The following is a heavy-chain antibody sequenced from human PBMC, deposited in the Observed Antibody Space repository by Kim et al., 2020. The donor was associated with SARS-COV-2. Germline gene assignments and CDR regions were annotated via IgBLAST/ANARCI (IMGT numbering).Heavy chain of an antibody. CDR3: ARDPSRVRGVIAYFDY. D-gene: IGHD3-10*01. CDR1: GFTFSNYV. Sequence: GGSLRLSCAASGFTFSNYVMHWVRQAPGKGLEGVAVIWYDGTNEYYADSVKGRFTISRDNSKSTRYLQMNSLRAEETAVYYCARDPSRVRGVIAYFDYWGQGTLVTVSS. CDR2: IWYDGTNE. V-gene: IGHV3-33*01. J-gene: IGHJ4*02.